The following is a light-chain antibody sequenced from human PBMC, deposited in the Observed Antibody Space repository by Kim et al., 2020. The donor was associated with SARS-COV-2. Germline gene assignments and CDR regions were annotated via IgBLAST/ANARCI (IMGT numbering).Light chain of an antibody. J-gene: IGLJ3*02. V-gene: IGLV6-57*03. CDR1: SGSIASNY. CDR2: EDS. Sequence: GKHVTISCTRSSGSIASNYVHWYQQRPGSAPTTGIHEDSLRPSGVPDRFSGAIDSSSNAASLSISGLKTEDEGDYYCQSYDSSSWVFGGGTQLTVL. CDR3: QSYDSSSWV.